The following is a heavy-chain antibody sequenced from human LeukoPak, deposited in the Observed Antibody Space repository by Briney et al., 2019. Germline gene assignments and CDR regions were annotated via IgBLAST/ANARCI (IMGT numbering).Heavy chain of an antibody. D-gene: IGHD2-21*01. CDR1: GFTFSSYA. CDR3: AALRWSDTFDI. CDR2: ISGSGDST. J-gene: IGHJ3*02. Sequence: GGSLRLSCAASGFTFSSYAMSWVRQAPGKGLEWVSSISGSGDSTFYADSVEGRFTISRDNSRNTLYLQMNSLRAEDTAVYYCAALRWSDTFDIWGQGTMVTVSS. V-gene: IGHV3-23*01.